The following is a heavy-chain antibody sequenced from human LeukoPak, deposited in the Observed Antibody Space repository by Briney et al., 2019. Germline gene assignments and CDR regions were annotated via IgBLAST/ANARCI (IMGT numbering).Heavy chain of an antibody. CDR3: AKDLYPHYFNYGMDV. D-gene: IGHD2/OR15-2a*01. Sequence: GGSLRLSCAASGFTFSSYGMHWVRQAPGKGLEWVAFVRYDGSNKYYADSVKGRFTISRDNSKNTLYLQMNSLRAEDTAVYYCAKDLYPHYFNYGMDVWGQGTTVTVSS. V-gene: IGHV3-30*02. CDR2: VRYDGSNK. J-gene: IGHJ6*02. CDR1: GFTFSSYG.